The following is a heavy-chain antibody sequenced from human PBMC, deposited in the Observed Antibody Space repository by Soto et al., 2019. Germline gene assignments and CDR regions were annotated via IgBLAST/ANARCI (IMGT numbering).Heavy chain of an antibody. CDR1: GYTFSAYY. CDR2: MNPKSGGT. V-gene: IGHV1-2*02. CDR3: ARDGNYYDSSGYYYKFDY. D-gene: IGHD3-22*01. J-gene: IGHJ4*02. Sequence: ASVKVSCKASGYTFSAYYTHWVRQAPGQGLEWMGWMNPKSGGTYFAQKFQGRVTLTRDTSISTAYMELSSLRSEDTAVYYCARDGNYYDSSGYYYKFDYWGQGTLVTVSS.